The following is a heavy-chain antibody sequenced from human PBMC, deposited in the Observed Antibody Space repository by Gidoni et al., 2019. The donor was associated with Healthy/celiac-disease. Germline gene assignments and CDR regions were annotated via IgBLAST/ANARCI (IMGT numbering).Heavy chain of an antibody. CDR3: ASGGNPSSSWYLYYYGMDV. V-gene: IGHV4-59*01. D-gene: IGHD6-13*01. CDR2: IYYSGST. CDR1: VGSTSSYY. J-gene: IGHJ6*02. Sequence: QVQLQDSGPGLVRPPEPLSLTCTVSVGSTSSYYWSWIRQPPGKGLEWIGYIYYSGSTNYHPSLKSRVTISVDTSKNQFSLKLSSVTAADTAVYYCASGGNPSSSWYLYYYGMDVWGQGTTVTVSS.